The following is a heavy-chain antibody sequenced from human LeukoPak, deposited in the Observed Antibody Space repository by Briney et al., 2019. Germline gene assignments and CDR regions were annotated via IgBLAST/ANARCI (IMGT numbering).Heavy chain of an antibody. J-gene: IGHJ4*02. V-gene: IGHV1-69*15. CDR3: ATGGAYEFRDDY. CDR1: GGSFTSYG. Sequence: ASVKASCKASGGSFTSYGISWVRQAPGQGLEWMGKIIPIYGRANYGQKFQGRVTITADESTTTSYMELSSLTAEDMAVYYCATGGAYEFRDDYWGQGTLVTVSS. D-gene: IGHD3-3*01. CDR2: IIPIYGRA.